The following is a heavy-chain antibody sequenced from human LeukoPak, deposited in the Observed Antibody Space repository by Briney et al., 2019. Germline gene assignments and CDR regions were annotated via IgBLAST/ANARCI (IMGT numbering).Heavy chain of an antibody. V-gene: IGHV3-30*04. CDR1: GFTFSSYA. J-gene: IGHJ6*02. CDR3: ARDSAQYSGYDHPQDYYGMDV. CDR2: VSYTGSNK. Sequence: GRSLRLSCAASGFTFSSYAMHWVRQAPGKGLEWVAVVSYTGSNKYYADSVKGRFTISRDNSKNTLYLQMNSLRAEDTAVYYCARDSAQYSGYDHPQDYYGMDVWGQGTTVTVSS. D-gene: IGHD5-12*01.